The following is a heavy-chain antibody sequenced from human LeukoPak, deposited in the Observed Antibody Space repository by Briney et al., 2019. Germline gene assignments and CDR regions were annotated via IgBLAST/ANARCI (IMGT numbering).Heavy chain of an antibody. D-gene: IGHD5-18*01. CDR2: IYYSGST. CDR1: GGSISSGGYY. CDR3: ARAGGVDTAMDANFDY. J-gene: IGHJ4*02. V-gene: IGHV4-31*03. Sequence: SQTLSLTCTVSGGSISSGGYYWSWLRQHPGKGLEWIGYIYYSGSTYYNPSLRSRVTISVDTSKNHFSLRLSSVTAADTAMYYCARAGGVDTAMDANFDYWGQGTLVTVSS.